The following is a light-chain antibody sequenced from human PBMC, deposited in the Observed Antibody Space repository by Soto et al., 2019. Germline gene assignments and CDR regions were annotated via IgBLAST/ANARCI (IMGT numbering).Light chain of an antibody. CDR3: SSYGASSTL. J-gene: IGLJ2*01. CDR2: DVS. V-gene: IGLV2-14*03. CDR1: SNDIGGYNY. Sequence: QSALTQPASVSGSPGQSITIPCTGTSNDIGGYNYVSWYQQHPGKVPKLMIFDVSYRPSGISDRFSGSKSGNMASLTISGLQPEDEADYYCSSYGASSTLFGGGTKLTVL.